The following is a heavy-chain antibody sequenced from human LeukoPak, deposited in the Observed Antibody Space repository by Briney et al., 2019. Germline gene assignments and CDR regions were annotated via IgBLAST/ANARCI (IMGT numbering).Heavy chain of an antibody. CDR3: AKGGAVSSKSITMIRGTRRYYYYMDV. CDR1: GITFSSYG. D-gene: IGHD3-10*01. Sequence: GGSLRLSCAASGITFSSYGMSWVRQAPGKGLEWVSSISSTGGTTYYADSVKGRFTISRDNSKNTLYLQVNSLRAEDTAVYYCAKGGAVSSKSITMIRGTRRYYYYMDVWGKGTTVTISS. V-gene: IGHV3-23*01. J-gene: IGHJ6*03. CDR2: ISSTGGTT.